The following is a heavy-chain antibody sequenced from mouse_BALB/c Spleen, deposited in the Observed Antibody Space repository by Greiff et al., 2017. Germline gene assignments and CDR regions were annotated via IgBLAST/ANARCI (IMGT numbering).Heavy chain of an antibody. V-gene: IGHV5-6-5*01. CDR2: ISSGGST. J-gene: IGHJ4*01. CDR3: ARPHYYGPYYYAMDY. D-gene: IGHD1-2*01. Sequence: EVQVVESGGGLVKPGGSLKLSCAASGFTFSSYAMSWVRQTPEKRLEWVASISSGGSTYYPDSVKGRFTISRDNAKNTLYLQMSSLKSEDTAMYYCARPHYYGPYYYAMDYWGQGTSVTVSS. CDR1: GFTFSSYA.